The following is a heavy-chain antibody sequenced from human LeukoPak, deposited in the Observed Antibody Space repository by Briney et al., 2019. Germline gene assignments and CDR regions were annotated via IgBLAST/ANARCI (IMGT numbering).Heavy chain of an antibody. CDR1: GFPFSSYA. D-gene: IGHD3-3*01. J-gene: IGHJ3*02. CDR3: ARSYYDFWSGYLRTDAFDI. CDR2: ITYDGSNK. V-gene: IGHV3-30-3*01. Sequence: GGSLRLSCAASGFPFSSYAMHWVRQPPGKGLEWVADITYDGSNKYYADSVKGRFTISRDNSKNTLYLQMNSLRAEDTAVYYCARSYYDFWSGYLRTDAFDIWGQGTMVTVSS.